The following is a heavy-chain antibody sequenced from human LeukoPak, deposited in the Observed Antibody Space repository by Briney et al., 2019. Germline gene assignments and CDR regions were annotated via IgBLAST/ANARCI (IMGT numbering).Heavy chain of an antibody. CDR2: IQYDGSNK. CDR1: GLSFSSYG. Sequence: GGSLRLSCAASGLSFSSYGMHWVRQAPGKGLEWVAFIQYDGSNKFYADSVKGRFTISRDNSRNTLYLQMNSLRAEDTAVYYCARDSVRGLPFDYWGQGTLVTVSS. J-gene: IGHJ4*02. D-gene: IGHD3-10*01. CDR3: ARDSVRGLPFDY. V-gene: IGHV3-30*12.